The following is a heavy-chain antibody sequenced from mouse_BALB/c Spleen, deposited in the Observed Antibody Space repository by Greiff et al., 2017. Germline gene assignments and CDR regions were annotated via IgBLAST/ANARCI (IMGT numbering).Heavy chain of an antibody. Sequence: VHLVESGAELMKPGASVKISCKATGYTFSSYWIEWVKQRPGHGLEWIGEILPGSGSTNYNEKFKGKATFTADTSSNTAYMQLSSLTSEDSAVYYCARRGGYTGYFDVWGAGTTVTVSS. J-gene: IGHJ1*01. CDR3: ARRGGYTGYFDV. V-gene: IGHV1-9*01. D-gene: IGHD2-2*01. CDR2: ILPGSGST. CDR1: GYTFSSYW.